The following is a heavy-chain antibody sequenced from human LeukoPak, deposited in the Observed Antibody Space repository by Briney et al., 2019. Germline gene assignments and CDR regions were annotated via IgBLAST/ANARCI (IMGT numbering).Heavy chain of an antibody. Sequence: GGSLRLSCAASGFTFNTYAMSWVRQAPGKGLEWVSGIDTSGSGTYYADSVKGRFTISRDNSKNSLYLLMNNLRAEDTAIYYCAKRNNREFDYWGQGTLVTVSS. D-gene: IGHD1-14*01. V-gene: IGHV3-23*01. CDR1: GFTFNTYA. J-gene: IGHJ4*02. CDR3: AKRNNREFDY. CDR2: IDTSGSGT.